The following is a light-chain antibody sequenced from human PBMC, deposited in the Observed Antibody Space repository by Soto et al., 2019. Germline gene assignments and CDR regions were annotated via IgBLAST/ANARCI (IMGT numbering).Light chain of an antibody. CDR3: SSHTSSSTPDMV. Sequence: QSALTQPASVSGSPGQSITISCTGTSSDVGGYNYVSWYQQHPGKAPKLMIYDVSNRPSGVSNRFSGSKSGNTASLTISGPQAEDAADYYSSSHTSSSTPDMVFGGGTNLTVL. V-gene: IGLV2-14*01. CDR2: DVS. J-gene: IGLJ2*01. CDR1: SSDVGGYNY.